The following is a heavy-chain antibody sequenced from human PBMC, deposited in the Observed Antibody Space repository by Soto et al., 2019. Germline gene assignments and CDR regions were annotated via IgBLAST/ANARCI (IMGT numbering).Heavy chain of an antibody. J-gene: IGHJ3*02. Sequence: EVQLLESGGGLVQPGESLRLSCAFSGFIFGNYMMTWVRQAPGKGLEWVSTIRDVGESTYYEDSVKGRFTISRDNSXXTXXLQMDSLGVEDTAVYYCAPHVHWSGSSCHYDAFDIRGQGTMVTVSS. CDR3: APHVHWSGSSCHYDAFDI. V-gene: IGHV3-23*01. D-gene: IGHD2-15*01. CDR1: GFIFGNYM. CDR2: IRDVGEST.